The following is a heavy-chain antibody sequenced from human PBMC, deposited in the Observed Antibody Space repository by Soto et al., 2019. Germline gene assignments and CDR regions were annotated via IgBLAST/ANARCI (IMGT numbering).Heavy chain of an antibody. Sequence: EVQLVESGGGLVQPGGSLRLSCAASGFTLSSYDIHWVRQATGAGLAWVSDIGSGGDTHYADSVKGRFIISREDGMNSLYLQMNNLRVGDTAVYYCTRKTPPTGMEVWGQGATVTFSS. D-gene: IGHD3-9*01. J-gene: IGHJ6*02. CDR2: IGSGGDT. CDR3: TRKTPPTGMEV. V-gene: IGHV3-13*01. CDR1: GFTLSSYD.